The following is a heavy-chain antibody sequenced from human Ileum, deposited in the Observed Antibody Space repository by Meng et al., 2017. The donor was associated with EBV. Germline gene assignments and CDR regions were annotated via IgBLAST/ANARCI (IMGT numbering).Heavy chain of an antibody. CDR1: GYTFTNYG. CDR2: ISAYNGNT. V-gene: IGHV1-18*01. D-gene: IGHD1-26*01. Sequence: QAQLLQAGGEVKKPWAAVKVSCKASGYTFTNYGITWVRQAPGQGLEWMGWISAYNGNTNYAQTLQGRVTMTTDTSTSTAYMELGSLRSDDTAVYYCARVEVGITSGDYWGQGTLVTVSS. CDR3: ARVEVGITSGDY. J-gene: IGHJ4*02.